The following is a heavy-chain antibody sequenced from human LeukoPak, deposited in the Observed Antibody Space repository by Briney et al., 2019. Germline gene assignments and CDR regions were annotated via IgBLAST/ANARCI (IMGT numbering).Heavy chain of an antibody. CDR1: GYTFTGYY. D-gene: IGHD6-19*01. Sequence: GASVKVSCKASGYTFTGYYMHWVRQAPGQGLEWMGWINPNSGGTNYAQKFQGWVTMTSDTSISTAYMELSRLTFDDTAIYYCARGAAGYSGGFGGGMDVWGKGTTVTVSS. J-gene: IGHJ6*04. CDR2: INPNSGGT. V-gene: IGHV1-2*04. CDR3: ARGAAGYSGGFGGGMDV.